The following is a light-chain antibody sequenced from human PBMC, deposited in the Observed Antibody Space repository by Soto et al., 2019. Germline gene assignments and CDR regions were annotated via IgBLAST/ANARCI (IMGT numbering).Light chain of an antibody. CDR3: QQGNSLPFT. CDR2: AAS. J-gene: IGKJ3*01. V-gene: IGKV1-12*01. CDR1: QGVGSW. Sequence: DIQMTQSPSSVSASVGDRVTITCRASQGVGSWFDWYQQKPGKAPKLLISAASSLQSGVPSRFSGSGSGTDFTLTISSLQPEDFATYYCQQGNSLPFTFGPGTKVDIK.